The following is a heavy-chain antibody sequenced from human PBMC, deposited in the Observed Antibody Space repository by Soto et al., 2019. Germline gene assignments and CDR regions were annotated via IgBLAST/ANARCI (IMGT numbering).Heavy chain of an antibody. D-gene: IGHD1-7*01. V-gene: IGHV5-51*07. Sequence: GEELQLSKKVSVSSLTSYWIGLRHLMPGESLEWMGIIYPADSDSRYSPSFQGQVTISGDKSIGPAYLQWSSLKASDTAMSYCAKCGIAGTAGDVFLSWGQGT. CDR1: VSSLTSYW. CDR2: IYPADSDS. CDR3: AKCGIAGTAGDVFLS. J-gene: IGHJ3*01.